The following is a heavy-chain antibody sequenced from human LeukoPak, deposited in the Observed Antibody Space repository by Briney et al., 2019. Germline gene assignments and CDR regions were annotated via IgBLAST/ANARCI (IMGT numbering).Heavy chain of an antibody. V-gene: IGHV1-18*01. J-gene: IGHJ4*02. CDR2: ISAYNGNT. CDR1: GYTFTSYG. D-gene: IGHD3-22*01. Sequence: ASVKVSCKASGYTFTSYGISWVRQAPGQGLEWMGWISAYNGNTNYAQKLQGRVTMTTDTSTSTAYMELRSLRSDDTAVYYCARDNYYDSSGYYQNGIPDCWGQGTLVTVSS. CDR3: ARDNYYDSSGYYQNGIPDC.